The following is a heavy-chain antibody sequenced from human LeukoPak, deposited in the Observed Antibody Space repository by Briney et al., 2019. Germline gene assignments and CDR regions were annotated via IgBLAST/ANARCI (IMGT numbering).Heavy chain of an antibody. J-gene: IGHJ4*02. CDR1: GFTFSSYS. Sequence: GGSLRLSCAASGFTFSSYSMNWVRQAPGKGLEWVSHISSSSSTINYADSVKDRFTISRDNAKSSLYLQMNSLRAEDTAVYYCARDGVVPGPWHFDYWGQGTLVTVSS. D-gene: IGHD2-15*01. CDR2: ISSSSSTI. CDR3: ARDGVVPGPWHFDY. V-gene: IGHV3-48*01.